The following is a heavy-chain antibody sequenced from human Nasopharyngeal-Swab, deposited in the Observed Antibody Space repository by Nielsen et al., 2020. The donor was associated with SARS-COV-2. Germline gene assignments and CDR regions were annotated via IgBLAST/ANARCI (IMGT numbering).Heavy chain of an antibody. Sequence: GGSLRLSCVVSGFSFGTNAMTWVRQAPGKGLEWVSAIGGDGNTHYADSVKGRFTISRDTSKNTLYLQMNSLRAEDTAVYYCARGRYNPYWGQGTLVTVAS. CDR1: GFSFGTNA. J-gene: IGHJ4*02. D-gene: IGHD1-14*01. CDR2: IGGDGNT. CDR3: ARGRYNPY. V-gene: IGHV3-23*01.